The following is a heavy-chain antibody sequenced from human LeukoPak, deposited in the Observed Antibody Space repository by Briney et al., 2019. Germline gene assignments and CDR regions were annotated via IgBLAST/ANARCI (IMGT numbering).Heavy chain of an antibody. CDR1: GGSISSYY. CDR3: ARGQYSSSWYGDAFDI. CDR2: IYTSGST. Sequence: SETLSLTCTVSGGSISSYYWSWIRQPAGKGLEWIGRIYTSGSTNYNPSLKSRVTMSVDTSENQFPLKLSSVTAADTAVYYCARGQYSSSWYGDAFDIWGQGTMVTVSS. D-gene: IGHD6-13*01. J-gene: IGHJ3*02. V-gene: IGHV4-4*07.